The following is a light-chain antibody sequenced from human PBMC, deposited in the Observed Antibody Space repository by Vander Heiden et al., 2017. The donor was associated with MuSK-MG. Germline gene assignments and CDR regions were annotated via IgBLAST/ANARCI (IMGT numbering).Light chain of an antibody. CDR1: QSVSSF. V-gene: IGKV1-39*01. CDR2: AAS. J-gene: IGKJ1*01. CDR3: QQRDNVPWT. Sequence: IQMTQSPSSLSASVGDRVTITCRASQSVSSFLNWYQQKPGKAPNLLIYAASTLQSGVPSRFSGSGSGTDFHLTINRLQPEEFAIYYCQQRDNVPWTFGQGTKVEIK.